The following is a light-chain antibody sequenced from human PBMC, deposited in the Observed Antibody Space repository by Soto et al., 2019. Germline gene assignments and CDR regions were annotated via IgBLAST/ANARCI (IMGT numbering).Light chain of an antibody. V-gene: IGKV3-20*01. CDR2: RAS. J-gene: IGKJ1*01. CDR3: QQYGSSPRT. CDR1: QSVSSSY. Sequence: EIVLTQSPGTLSLSPGERATLSCRASQSVSSSYLAWYQQKPGQAPSLLIYRASSRATGIPDRFSGSGSGADVTLTISSLEPDDFAVYYCQQYGSSPRTFGQGTKVEIK.